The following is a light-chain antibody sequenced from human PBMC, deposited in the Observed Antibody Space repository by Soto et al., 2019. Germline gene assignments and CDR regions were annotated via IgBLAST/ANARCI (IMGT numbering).Light chain of an antibody. J-gene: IGKJ2*01. CDR3: QQYSNWPPRYT. CDR1: QSVSSN. Sequence: EIVMTQSPVTLSVSPGERATLSCRASQSVSSNLAWYQQKPGQAPRLLIYGASTRATGIPARFSGSGSGTEFTLTISSLQSEDFAVYYCQQYSNWPPRYTFGQGTKLEIK. V-gene: IGKV3-15*01. CDR2: GAS.